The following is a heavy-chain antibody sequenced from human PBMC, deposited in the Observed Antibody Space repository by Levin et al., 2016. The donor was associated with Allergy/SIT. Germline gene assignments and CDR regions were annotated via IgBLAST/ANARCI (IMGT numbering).Heavy chain of an antibody. D-gene: IGHD2-15*01. CDR1: EYRFSNYW. Sequence: GGSLRLSCKASEYRFSNYWIGWVRQMPGKGLEWMGVIFPGDSDTRYSPSFRGQVTMSVDKYINTAYLQWNSLKASDTAMYYCARMHRDYISDTYSDKYYFDLWGQGTLVTVSS. J-gene: IGHJ4*02. CDR3: ARMHRDYISDTYSDKYYFDL. V-gene: IGHV5-51*01. CDR2: IFPGDSDT.